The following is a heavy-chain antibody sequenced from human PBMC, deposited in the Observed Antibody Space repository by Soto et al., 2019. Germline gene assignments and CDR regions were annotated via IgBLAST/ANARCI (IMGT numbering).Heavy chain of an antibody. CDR2: IYYSGST. V-gene: IGHV4-59*01. J-gene: IGHJ1*01. CDR3: ARGWGGYFQH. CDR1: GGSISSYY. D-gene: IGHD7-27*01. Sequence: SETLSLTCTVSGGSISSYYWSWIRQPPGKGLEWIGYIYYSGSTNYNPSIKSRVTISVDTSKNQFSLKLSSVTAADTAVYYCARGWGGYFQHWGQGTLVTVSS.